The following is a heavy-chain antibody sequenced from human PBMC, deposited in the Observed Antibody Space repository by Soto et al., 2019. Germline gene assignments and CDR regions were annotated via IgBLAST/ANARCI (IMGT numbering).Heavy chain of an antibody. D-gene: IGHD3-22*01. CDR2: INPSGGST. V-gene: IGHV1-46*01. CDR1: GYTFTSYY. Sequence: ASVKVSCKASGYTFTSYYMHWVRQAPGQGLEWMGIINPSGGSTSSAQKFQGRVTMTRDTSTSTVYMELSSLRSEDTAVYYCARGTAGIYYYDSSGYLSFDYWGQGTLVTVSS. J-gene: IGHJ4*02. CDR3: ARGTAGIYYYDSSGYLSFDY.